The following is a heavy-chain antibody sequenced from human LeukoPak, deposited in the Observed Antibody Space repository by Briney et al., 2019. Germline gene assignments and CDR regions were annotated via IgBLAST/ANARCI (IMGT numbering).Heavy chain of an antibody. CDR1: GFTFSGYT. CDR3: ARDTLWE. Sequence: GGSLRLSCAVSGFTFSGYTMHWVRQAPGKGLEWVAVISFDGSNKYYGDCVKGRFTISRDNSKNTLYLQMNSLRPDDTAIYYCARDTLWEWGQGTLVTVSS. D-gene: IGHD1-26*01. J-gene: IGHJ4*02. V-gene: IGHV3-30-3*01. CDR2: ISFDGSNK.